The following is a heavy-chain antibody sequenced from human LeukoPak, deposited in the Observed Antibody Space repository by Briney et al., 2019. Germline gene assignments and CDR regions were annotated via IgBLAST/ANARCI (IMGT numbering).Heavy chain of an antibody. Sequence: GGSLRLSCAASGFTFSSYAMSWVRQAPGKGLEWVSSMSGSGGSTYYADSVKGRFTISRGESNNLVYLQMNSLQTEDTAVYFCVSTITGSCFDDWGQGTLVTVSS. V-gene: IGHV3-23*01. D-gene: IGHD5-12*01. CDR3: VSTITGSCFDD. CDR2: MSGSGGST. J-gene: IGHJ5*02. CDR1: GFTFSSYA.